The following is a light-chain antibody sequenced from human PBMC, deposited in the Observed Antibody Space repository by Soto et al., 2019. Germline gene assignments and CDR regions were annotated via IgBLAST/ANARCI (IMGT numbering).Light chain of an antibody. CDR1: SSDVGGYNY. V-gene: IGLV2-14*01. J-gene: IGLJ1*01. Sequence: QSALTQPASVSGSPGQSITISCTGTSSDVGGYNYVSWYQQHPGKAPKLMIYDVSNRPSGVSNRFSGSKSGNTASLTISGLQAEDEADYYCSSYTSSSTLEVFGIGTKVTVL. CDR3: SSYTSSSTLEV. CDR2: DVS.